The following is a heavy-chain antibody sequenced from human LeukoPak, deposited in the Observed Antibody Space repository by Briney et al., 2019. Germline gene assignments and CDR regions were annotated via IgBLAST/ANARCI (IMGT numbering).Heavy chain of an antibody. Sequence: GGSLRLSCAASGFTFSSYAMSWVRQAPGKGLEWVSAISGSGGSTYYADSVKGRFTISRDNSKNTLYLQMNSLRAEDTAVYYRAKPEDYYDSSGYYNYWGQGTLVTVSS. V-gene: IGHV3-23*01. CDR2: ISGSGGST. D-gene: IGHD3-22*01. CDR3: AKPEDYYDSSGYYNY. J-gene: IGHJ4*02. CDR1: GFTFSSYA.